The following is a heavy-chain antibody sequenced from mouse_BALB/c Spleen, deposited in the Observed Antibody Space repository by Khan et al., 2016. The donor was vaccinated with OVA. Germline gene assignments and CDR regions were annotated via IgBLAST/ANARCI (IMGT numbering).Heavy chain of an antibody. J-gene: IGHJ3*01. Sequence: QVQLQQSRAELARPGASVKMSCKASGYTFTSYTIHWVRQRPGQAPEWIGHINPSNDYTNYNQNFKDKATLIVDKSSTTAYMQLSSLTSEDSAVYYWIIEGAYRRSEDGFAYWGQGTLVTVSA. D-gene: IGHD2-14*01. CDR3: IIEGAYRRSEDGFAY. CDR1: GYTFTSYT. CDR2: INPSNDYT. V-gene: IGHV1-4*01.